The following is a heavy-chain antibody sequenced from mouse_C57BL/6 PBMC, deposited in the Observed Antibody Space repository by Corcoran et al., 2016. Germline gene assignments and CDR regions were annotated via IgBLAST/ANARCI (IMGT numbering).Heavy chain of an antibody. D-gene: IGHD4-1*01. J-gene: IGHJ3*01. CDR1: GYTFTDYY. CDR2: INPYNGGT. Sequence: EVQLQQSGPVLVKPGASVKMSCKASGYTFTDYYMNWVKQSHGNSLEWIGVINPYNGGTSYNQQFKGTATLTVDTSSSTAYMELNSLTSEDSAVYYCARCANWEVFAYWGQGTLVNVSA. V-gene: IGHV1-19*01. CDR3: ARCANWEVFAY.